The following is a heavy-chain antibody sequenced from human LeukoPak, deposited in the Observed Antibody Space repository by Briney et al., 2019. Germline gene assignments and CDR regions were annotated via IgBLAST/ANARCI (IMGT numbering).Heavy chain of an antibody. D-gene: IGHD3-10*01. Sequence: GGSLRLSCAVSGLTFSNFAMTWVRPAPGKGLEWVSTIGGSGVSTYYADSVKGRFTISRDNSNNTLYLQMNSLRAEATAVYYCAKAKGAGHYRTYCLDYWGQGTLVTVSS. CDR3: AKAKGAGHYRTYCLDY. CDR1: GLTFSNFA. J-gene: IGHJ4*02. CDR2: IGGSGVST. V-gene: IGHV3-23*01.